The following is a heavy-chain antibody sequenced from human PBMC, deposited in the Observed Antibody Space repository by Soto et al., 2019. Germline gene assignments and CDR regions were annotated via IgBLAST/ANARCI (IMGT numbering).Heavy chain of an antibody. CDR3: ARLSSSGLHTADNPDY. Sequence: QVQLVQSGAEVKKPGSSVKVSCKASGGTFSSYTFNWVRQAPGQGLEWMGGIIPILDTTNYAQKLQGRVTITANESTSTAYMELRSMRVEDTAVYYCARLSSSGLHTADNPDYWGQGTRVTVSS. CDR1: GGTFSSYT. CDR2: IIPILDTT. V-gene: IGHV1-69*01. D-gene: IGHD5-18*01. J-gene: IGHJ4*02.